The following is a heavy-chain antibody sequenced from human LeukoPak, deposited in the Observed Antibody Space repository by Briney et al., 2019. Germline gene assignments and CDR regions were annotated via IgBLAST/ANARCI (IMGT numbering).Heavy chain of an antibody. CDR1: GFTVSSNY. CDR2: IYSGGST. J-gene: IGHJ4*02. V-gene: IGHV3-53*04. Sequence: GGSLRLSCAASGFTVSSNYMSWVRQAPGKGLEWVSVIYSGGSTYYADSVKGRFTISRHNSKNTLYLQMNSLRAEDTAVYYCARDGFSDFWSGYCDYWGREPWSPSPQ. D-gene: IGHD3-3*01. CDR3: ARDGFSDFWSGYCDY.